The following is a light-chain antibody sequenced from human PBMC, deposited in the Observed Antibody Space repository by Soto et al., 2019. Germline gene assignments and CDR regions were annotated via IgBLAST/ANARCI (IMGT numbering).Light chain of an antibody. CDR1: GSNIGSNT. Sequence: QSVLTQPPSAPGTPGQRVTITCSGSGSNIGSNTVTWYQQLPGTAPRLLIYSNNQRPSGVPARVSGSKSGTSASLAISGLQSGDEADYYCAAWDDSQNGLVFGGGTKVTVL. J-gene: IGLJ2*01. CDR3: AAWDDSQNGLV. V-gene: IGLV1-44*01. CDR2: SNN.